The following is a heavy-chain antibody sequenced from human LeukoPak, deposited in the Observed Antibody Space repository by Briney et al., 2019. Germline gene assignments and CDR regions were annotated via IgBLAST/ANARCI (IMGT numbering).Heavy chain of an antibody. CDR3: AREGFMTAMVKDYYYGMDV. CDR2: IYSVGST. J-gene: IGHJ6*02. D-gene: IGHD5-18*01. Sequence: GGSLRLSCAASGFTFSSTYRSWVGQPQGRGLRWFSVIYSVGSTYYADSVKGRFTISRDNSKNTLYLQMNSLRAEDTAVYYCAREGFMTAMVKDYYYGMDVWGQGTTVTVSS. CDR1: GFTFSSTY. V-gene: IGHV3-53*01.